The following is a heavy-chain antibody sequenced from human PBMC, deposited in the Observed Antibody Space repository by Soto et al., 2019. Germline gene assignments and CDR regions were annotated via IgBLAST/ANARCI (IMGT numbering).Heavy chain of an antibody. Sequence: QVQLVQSGAEVKKPGASVKVSCKASGYTFTSYAMHWVRQAPGQRLEWMGWINAGNGNAKYSQKFQGRVTITRDTSASTAYMELSSLRSEDTAVYYCARDSGYSGYDVRDWGQGTLVTVSS. V-gene: IGHV1-3*01. CDR3: ARDSGYSGYDVRD. CDR1: GYTFTSYA. D-gene: IGHD5-12*01. J-gene: IGHJ4*02. CDR2: INAGNGNA.